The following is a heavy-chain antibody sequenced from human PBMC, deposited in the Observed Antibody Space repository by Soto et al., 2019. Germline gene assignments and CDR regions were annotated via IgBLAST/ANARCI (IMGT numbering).Heavy chain of an antibody. CDR1: GGSISSGGYY. CDR3: ARDGYSSSSGLFYYYGMDV. D-gene: IGHD6-6*01. J-gene: IGHJ6*02. CDR2: IYYSGST. Sequence: QVQLQESGPGLAKPSQTLSLTCTVSGGSISSGGYYWSWIRQHPGKGLEWIGYIYYSGSTYYNPSLKSRVTISVDTSKNQFSLKLSSVTAADTAVYYCARDGYSSSSGLFYYYGMDVWGQGTTVTVSS. V-gene: IGHV4-31*03.